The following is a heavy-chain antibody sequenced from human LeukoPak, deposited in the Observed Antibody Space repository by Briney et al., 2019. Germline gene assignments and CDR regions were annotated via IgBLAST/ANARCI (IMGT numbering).Heavy chain of an antibody. CDR3: SRRLDY. V-gene: IGHV3-7*03. J-gene: IGHJ4*02. Sequence: GGSLRLSCAASGFIFNNEWMDWVRQAPGKGLEWVANIRADGTEKYYVDSVKGRFSISRDNAKNSLYLQLNSLRVEDTAVYYCSRRLDYWGQGTLVTVSS. CDR2: IRADGTEK. CDR1: GFIFNNEW.